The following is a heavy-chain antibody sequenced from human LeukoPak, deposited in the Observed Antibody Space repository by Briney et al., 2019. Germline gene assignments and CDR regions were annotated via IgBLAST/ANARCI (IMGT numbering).Heavy chain of an antibody. Sequence: GGSLRLSCAASGFTFSNAWMSWVRQAPGKGLEWVGRIKSKTDGGTTDYAAPVKGRFTISRDDSKNTLYLQMNSLKTEDTAVYYCTTVVVVTAVHYYGMDVWSQGTTVTVSS. CDR1: GFTFSNAW. J-gene: IGHJ6*02. D-gene: IGHD2-21*02. CDR2: IKSKTDGGTT. CDR3: TTVVVVTAVHYYGMDV. V-gene: IGHV3-15*01.